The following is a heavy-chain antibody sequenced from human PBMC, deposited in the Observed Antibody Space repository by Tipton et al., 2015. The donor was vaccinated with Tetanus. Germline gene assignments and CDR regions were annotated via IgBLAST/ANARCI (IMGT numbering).Heavy chain of an antibody. CDR1: GFTFSSYW. CDR2: IKQDGSEK. J-gene: IGHJ4*02. Sequence: GSLRLSCAASGFTFSSYWMSWVRQAPGKGLEWVANIKQDGSEKYYVDSVKGRFTISRDNAKNSLYLQMNSLRAEDTAVYYCARDREWTYDDFWSGYCFDYWGQGTLVTVSS. V-gene: IGHV3-7*01. D-gene: IGHD3-3*01. CDR3: ARDREWTYDDFWSGYCFDY.